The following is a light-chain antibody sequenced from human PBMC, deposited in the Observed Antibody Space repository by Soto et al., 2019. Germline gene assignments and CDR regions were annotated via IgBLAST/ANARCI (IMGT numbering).Light chain of an antibody. J-gene: IGLJ1*01. CDR3: TSYTSSGTYV. V-gene: IGLV2-14*01. Sequence: QSVLTQPASVSGSPGQSITISCTGTSNDVGGYNYVSWHQQHPGKAPKLTIYDVSSRPSGVSNRFSASKSGNTASLTISGLQAEDEADYYCTSYTSSGTYVFGIGTKVTVL. CDR2: DVS. CDR1: SNDVGGYNY.